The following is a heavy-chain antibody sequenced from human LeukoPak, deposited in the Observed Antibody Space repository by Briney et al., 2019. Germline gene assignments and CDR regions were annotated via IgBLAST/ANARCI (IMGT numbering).Heavy chain of an antibody. CDR2: INYDGSNR. J-gene: IGHJ4*02. CDR1: GFTFSSYG. V-gene: IGHV3-30*02. CDR3: AKPTSGSGSFLIDY. D-gene: IGHD1-26*01. Sequence: PGGSLRLSCAASGFTFSSYGMHWVRQAPGKGLKWVAFINYDGSNRYYADSVKGRFTISRDTSKNTLYLQMNSLRAEDTAVYYCAKPTSGSGSFLIDYWGQGTLVTVSS.